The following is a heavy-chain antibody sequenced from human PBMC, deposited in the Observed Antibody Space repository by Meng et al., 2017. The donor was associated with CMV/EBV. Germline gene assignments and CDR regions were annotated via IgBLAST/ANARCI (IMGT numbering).Heavy chain of an antibody. CDR1: GFTFSSYG. J-gene: IGHJ4*02. CDR2: IRYDGSNK. V-gene: IGHV3-30*02. Sequence: GESLKISCAASGFTFSSYGMHWVRQAPGKGLEWVAFIRYDGSNKYYADSVKGRFTISRDNSKNTLYLQMNSLRAENTAVYYCAKALDYWGQGTRVTVSS. CDR3: AKALDY.